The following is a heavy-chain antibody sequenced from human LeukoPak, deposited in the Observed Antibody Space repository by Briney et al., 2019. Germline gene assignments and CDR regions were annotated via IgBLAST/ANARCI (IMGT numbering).Heavy chain of an antibody. D-gene: IGHD4-17*01. CDR3: ARPYGAAGLD. CDR1: GGSISSSSYY. Sequence: PSETLSLTCTVSGGSISSSSYYWGWIRQPPGRGLEWIGSIYYSGSTYYNPSLKSRVTISVDTSKNQFSLKLSSVTAADTAVYYCARPYGAAGLDWGQGTLVTVSS. J-gene: IGHJ4*02. CDR2: IYYSGST. V-gene: IGHV4-39*01.